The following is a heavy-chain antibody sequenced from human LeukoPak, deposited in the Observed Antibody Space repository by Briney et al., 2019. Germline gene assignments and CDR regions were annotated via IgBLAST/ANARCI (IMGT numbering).Heavy chain of an antibody. V-gene: IGHV4-39*01. CDR3: ARHLSWARGAFDI. CDR2: MYYSGST. J-gene: IGHJ3*02. CDR1: GGSISSSSYY. Sequence: LETLSLSCTVSGGSISSSSYYWGWIRQPPGKGLEWVGSMYYSGSTYDNPSLKSRVSISVDTSKDQLSLKLSSVTAADTAVYYCARHLSWARGAFDIWGQGTMVTVSS. D-gene: IGHD3-10*01.